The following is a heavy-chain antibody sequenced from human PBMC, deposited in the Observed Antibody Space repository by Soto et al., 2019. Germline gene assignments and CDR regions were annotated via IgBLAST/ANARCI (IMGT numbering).Heavy chain of an antibody. V-gene: IGHV3-23*01. CDR1: GFTFSSYA. CDR2: ISGSGGST. D-gene: IGHD7-27*01. CDR3: AKDLPWAPGPFDY. Sequence: GESLKISCAASGFTFSSYAMSWVRQAPGKGLEWVSAISGSGGSTYYADSVKGRFTISRDNSKNTLYLQMNSLRAEDTAVYYCAKDLPWAPGPFDYWGQGTLVTVSS. J-gene: IGHJ4*02.